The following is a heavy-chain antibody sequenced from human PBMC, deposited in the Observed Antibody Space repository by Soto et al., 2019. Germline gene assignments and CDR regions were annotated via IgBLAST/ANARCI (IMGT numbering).Heavy chain of an antibody. D-gene: IGHD6-6*01. CDR2: INHSGST. J-gene: IGHJ6*02. CDR3: ARGTSIEAGWNLGYYYGMDV. V-gene: IGHV4-34*01. CDR1: GGSFSGYY. Sequence: TLSLTCAVYGGSFSGYYWSWIRQPPGKGLEWIGEINHSGSTNYNPSLKSRVTISVDTSKNQFSLKLSSATAADTAVYYCARGTSIEAGWNLGYYYGMDVWGQGTTVTVSS.